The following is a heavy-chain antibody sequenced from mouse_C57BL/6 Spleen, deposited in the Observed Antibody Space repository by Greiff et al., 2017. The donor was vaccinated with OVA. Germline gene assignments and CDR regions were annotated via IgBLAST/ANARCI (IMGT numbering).Heavy chain of an antibody. Sequence: EVQLQQSGPELVKPGASVKMSCKASGYTFTDYNMHWVKQSHGKSLEWIGYINPNNGGTSYNQKFKGKATLNVNKSSSTAYMELRSLTSEDSAVYYCAREGVWLDYYAMDYWGQGTSVTVSS. CDR1: GYTFTDYN. D-gene: IGHD2-2*01. CDR2: INPNNGGT. J-gene: IGHJ4*01. V-gene: IGHV1-22*01. CDR3: AREGVWLDYYAMDY.